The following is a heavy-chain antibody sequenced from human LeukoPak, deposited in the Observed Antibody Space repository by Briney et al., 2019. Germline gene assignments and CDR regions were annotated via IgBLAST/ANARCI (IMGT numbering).Heavy chain of an antibody. CDR3: ARVMITFGGVIVTPFDY. J-gene: IGHJ4*02. CDR2: ISSSSSYI. V-gene: IGHV3-21*01. CDR1: GFTFSSYS. D-gene: IGHD3-16*02. Sequence: GGSLRLSCAASGFTFSSYSMNWVRQAPGKGLEWGSSISSSSSYIYYADSVKGRFTISRDNAKNSLYLQMNSLRAEDTAVYYCARVMITFGGVIVTPFDYWGQGTLVTVSS.